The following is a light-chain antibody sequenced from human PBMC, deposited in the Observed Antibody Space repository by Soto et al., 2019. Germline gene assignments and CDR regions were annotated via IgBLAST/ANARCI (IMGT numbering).Light chain of an antibody. V-gene: IGKV1-27*01. CDR3: QKYNSAPRT. CDR2: AAS. Sequence: DIQMTQSPSSLSASVGDRVTITCRASQGISNYLAWYQQKPGKVPKLLIYAASTLQSGVSSRFSGSGSGTDFTLTISSLQAEDVATYYCQKYNSAPRTFGQGTKVEIK. J-gene: IGKJ1*01. CDR1: QGISNY.